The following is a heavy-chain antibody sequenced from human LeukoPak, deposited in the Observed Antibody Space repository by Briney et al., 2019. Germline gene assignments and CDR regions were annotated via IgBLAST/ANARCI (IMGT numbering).Heavy chain of an antibody. J-gene: IGHJ5*02. CDR1: GFTVSSNY. V-gene: IGHV3-23*01. Sequence: GGSLRLSCAASGFTVSSNYMSWVRQAPGRGLEWVSSIGGSGGGTYYADSVKGRFTISRDNSKNTLYLQMNSLRAEDTAVYYCAKGPYSGFSWGQGTLVTVSS. CDR2: IGGSGGGT. CDR3: AKGPYSGFS. D-gene: IGHD1-26*01.